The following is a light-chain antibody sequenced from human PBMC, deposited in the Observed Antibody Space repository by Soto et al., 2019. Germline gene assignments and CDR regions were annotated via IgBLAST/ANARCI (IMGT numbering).Light chain of an antibody. CDR3: TSYTSSGTYV. CDR1: SSDVGGYNY. V-gene: IGLV2-14*01. Sequence: QSVLTQPASVSGSPGQSITISCTGTSSDVGGYNYVSWHQQHPGKAPKLTIYDISSRPSGVSNRFSASKSGNTASLTFSGLQAEDEADYYCTSYTSSGTYVFGIGTKVTVL. J-gene: IGLJ1*01. CDR2: DIS.